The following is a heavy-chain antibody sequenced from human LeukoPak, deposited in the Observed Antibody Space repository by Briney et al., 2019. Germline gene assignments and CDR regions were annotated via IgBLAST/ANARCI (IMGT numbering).Heavy chain of an antibody. CDR3: AKGEGGSSSWYDFYDYGMDV. J-gene: IGHJ6*04. CDR1: GFTFSSYG. D-gene: IGHD6-13*01. V-gene: IGHV3-30*18. Sequence: GGSLRLSCAASGFTFSSYGMHWVRQAPGKGLEWVAVISYDGSNKYYADSVKGRFTISRDNSKNTLYLTMDSLRAEDTAVYYCAKGEGGSSSWYDFYDYGMDVWGKGTTVTVSS. CDR2: ISYDGSNK.